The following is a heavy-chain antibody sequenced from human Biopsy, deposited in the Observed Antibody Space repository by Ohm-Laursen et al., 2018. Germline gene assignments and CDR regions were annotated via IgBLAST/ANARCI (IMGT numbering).Heavy chain of an antibody. V-gene: IGHV4-34*08. Sequence: GTLSLTCSVFGKTFSDYQWSWIRQPPGKGLEWIGQINQAGTTNYNPSLKSRVSISADASKYEFSLRLTSVTAADTAVYLCGNEVHGRDYWGLGAQVTVSS. CDR1: GKTFSDYQ. CDR3: GNEVHGRDY. D-gene: IGHD2-15*01. J-gene: IGHJ4*02. CDR2: INQAGTT.